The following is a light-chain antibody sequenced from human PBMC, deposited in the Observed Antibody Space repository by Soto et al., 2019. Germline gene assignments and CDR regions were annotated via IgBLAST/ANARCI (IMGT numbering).Light chain of an antibody. V-gene: IGLV1-40*01. J-gene: IGLJ3*02. CDR3: QSYDTSLSGSRV. CDR2: GTN. CDR1: RSNIGAGYD. Sequence: QSVLTQPPSVSGAPGQRVTISCTGSRSNIGAGYDVHWYQQLPGTAPKLLIYGTNNRPSGVPDRFSGSKSGMSASLAITGLQAADEANYYCQSYDTSLSGSRVFGEGTKVTVL.